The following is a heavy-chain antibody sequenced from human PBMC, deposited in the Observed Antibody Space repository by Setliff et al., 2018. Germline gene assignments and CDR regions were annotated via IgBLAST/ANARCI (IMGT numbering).Heavy chain of an antibody. V-gene: IGHV4-38-2*01. Sequence: SETLSLTCGVSGYSIRNGYYWAWIRQPPGKGLEWIGSIYHGGTTYYSPSLKTRVTMSVDPSKNQYSLHLSSVTAADTAIYYCARHSSWGTVTDRLHYNFFDFWGQGTLVTVSS. D-gene: IGHD3-10*01. J-gene: IGHJ4*02. CDR3: ARHSSWGTVTDRLHYNFFDF. CDR2: IYHGGTT. CDR1: GYSIRNGYY.